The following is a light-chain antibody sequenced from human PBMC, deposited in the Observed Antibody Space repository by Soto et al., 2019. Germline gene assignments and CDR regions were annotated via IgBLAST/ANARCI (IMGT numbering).Light chain of an antibody. CDR1: QSVSSSY. Sequence: ENVLTQSPGTLSLSPGGRATLSCRASQSVSSSYLAWYQQKPGQAPRLLIYGASSRATGIPDRFSGSGSGTDFTLTISRLEPEDFAVYYCQQYGSSLPITFGQGTRLEIK. CDR2: GAS. CDR3: QQYGSSLPIT. V-gene: IGKV3-20*01. J-gene: IGKJ5*01.